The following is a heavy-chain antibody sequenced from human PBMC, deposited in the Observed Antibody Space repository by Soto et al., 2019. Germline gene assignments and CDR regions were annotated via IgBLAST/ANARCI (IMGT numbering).Heavy chain of an antibody. Sequence: SETLSLTCTVSGGSISSYYWSWIRQPPGKGLEWIGYIYYSGSTNYNPSLKSRVTISVDTSKNQFSLKLSSVTAADTAVYYCARGKNDYIWGSYTTWGQGTLVTVSS. V-gene: IGHV4-59*12. CDR2: IYYSGST. J-gene: IGHJ5*02. CDR3: ARGKNDYIWGSYTT. D-gene: IGHD3-16*01. CDR1: GGSISSYY.